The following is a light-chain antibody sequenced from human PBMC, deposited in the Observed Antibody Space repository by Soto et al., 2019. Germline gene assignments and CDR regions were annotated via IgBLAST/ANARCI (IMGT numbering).Light chain of an antibody. CDR1: QSLTSSY. Sequence: EIVLTQSPGTLSLSPGETATLSCRASQSLTSSYFAWYQQKPGQAPSLLIFGASNRATGIPDRLSGSGSGTDFTLTISRLEPEDFAVYYCQQYESSPRTFGQGTKVEI. V-gene: IGKV3-20*01. CDR2: GAS. J-gene: IGKJ1*01. CDR3: QQYESSPRT.